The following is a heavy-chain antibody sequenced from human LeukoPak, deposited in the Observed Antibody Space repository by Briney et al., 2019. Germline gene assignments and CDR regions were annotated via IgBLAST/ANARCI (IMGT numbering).Heavy chain of an antibody. CDR1: GFTFSSYA. D-gene: IGHD1-26*01. J-gene: IGHJ4*02. V-gene: IGHV3-30-3*01. Sequence: QPGRSLRLSCAASGFTFSSYAMHWVRQAPGKGLEWVAVISYDGSNKYYADSVKVRFTISRDNSKNTLYLQMNSLRAEDTAVYYCAKAFFPLGASYLGGDYWGQGTVVTVSS. CDR3: AKAFFPLGASYLGGDY. CDR2: ISYDGSNK.